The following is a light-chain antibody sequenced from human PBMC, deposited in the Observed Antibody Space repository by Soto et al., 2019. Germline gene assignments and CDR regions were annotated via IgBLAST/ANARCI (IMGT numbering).Light chain of an antibody. CDR3: QQYDNWPLT. Sequence: EIVMTQSPATLSVSPGERATLSCRASQSGSSNLAWDQQRPGQPPRLLIYAASTRATGFPARFSGSGSGTEFTLTISSLQSEDFAVYYCQQYDNWPLTFGGGNKVEIK. V-gene: IGKV3-15*01. CDR1: QSGSSN. CDR2: AAS. J-gene: IGKJ4*01.